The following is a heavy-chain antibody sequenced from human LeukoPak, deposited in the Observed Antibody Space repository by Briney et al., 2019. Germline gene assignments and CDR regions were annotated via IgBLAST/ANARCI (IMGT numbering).Heavy chain of an antibody. Sequence: PSETLSLTCTVSGGSISSYYWSWIRQPPGKGLEWIGYIYYSGSATYNPSLKSRVTISVDTSKKQSSLKLNSVTTADTAVYYCARVMEGDYGAMDVRGQGTTVTVSS. J-gene: IGHJ6*02. CDR3: ARVMEGDYGAMDV. CDR2: IYYSGSA. CDR1: GGSISSYY. D-gene: IGHD3-3*01. V-gene: IGHV4-59*01.